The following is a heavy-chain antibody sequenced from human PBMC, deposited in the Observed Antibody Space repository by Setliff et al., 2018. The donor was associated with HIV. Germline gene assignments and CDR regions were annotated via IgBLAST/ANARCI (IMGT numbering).Heavy chain of an antibody. Sequence: ASVKVSCKASGYTFASYGITWVRQAPGQGPEWMGWISAYDGNTNYAQKVRERVTLTTDTATNTAFMELKSLTSADTAVYFCARSDWELVLSSFDYWGQGTQVTVSS. CDR1: GYTFASYG. CDR3: ARSDWELVLSSFDY. V-gene: IGHV1-18*01. CDR2: ISAYDGNT. D-gene: IGHD1-26*01. J-gene: IGHJ4*02.